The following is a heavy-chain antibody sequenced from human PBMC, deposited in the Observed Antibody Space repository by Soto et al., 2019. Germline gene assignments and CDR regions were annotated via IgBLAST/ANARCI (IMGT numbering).Heavy chain of an antibody. CDR3: ARETGYCSDTTCTDWFDP. D-gene: IGHD2-2*01. Sequence: SETLSLTCTVSGGSISSGDYYWSWIRQPPGKGLEWIGYIYYSGSTYYNPSLKSRVTISVDTSKNQVSLKLSSVTAADTAVYFCARETGYCSDTTCTDWFDPWGQGTLVTVSS. V-gene: IGHV4-30-4*01. J-gene: IGHJ5*02. CDR1: GGSISSGDYY. CDR2: IYYSGST.